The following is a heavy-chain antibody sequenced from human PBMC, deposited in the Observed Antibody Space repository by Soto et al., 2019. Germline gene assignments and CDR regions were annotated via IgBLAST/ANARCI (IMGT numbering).Heavy chain of an antibody. V-gene: IGHV1-2*02. Sequence: ASVKVSCKASGYTFTGYYMHWVRQAPGQGLEWMGWINPNSGGTNYAQKLQGRVTMTTDTSTGTAYMELRSLRSDDTAVYYCARSSGYSYGFDYWGQGTLVTVSS. D-gene: IGHD5-18*01. CDR3: ARSSGYSYGFDY. J-gene: IGHJ4*02. CDR1: GYTFTGYY. CDR2: INPNSGGT.